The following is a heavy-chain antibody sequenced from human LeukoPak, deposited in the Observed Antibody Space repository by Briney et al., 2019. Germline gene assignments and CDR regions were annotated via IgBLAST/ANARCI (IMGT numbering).Heavy chain of an antibody. CDR1: GDSVSSNSAA. Sequence: SQTLSLTCAISGDSVSSNSAAWNWIRQSPSRGLEWLGRTYYRSKWYNDYAVSVKSRITINPDTSKNQFSLQLNSVTPEDTAVYYCARVIFIAVAGTGWFDPWGQGTLVTVSS. CDR3: ARVIFIAVAGTGWFDP. J-gene: IGHJ5*02. V-gene: IGHV6-1*01. CDR2: TYYRSKWYN. D-gene: IGHD6-19*01.